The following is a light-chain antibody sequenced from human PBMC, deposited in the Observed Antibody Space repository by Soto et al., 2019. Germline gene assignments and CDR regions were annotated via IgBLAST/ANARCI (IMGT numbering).Light chain of an antibody. CDR1: QGISSY. V-gene: IGKV1-9*01. Sequence: DIQLTQSPSFLSASVGDRVTITCRASQGISSYLAWYQQKPEKAPKLLIYAASTLQIGVPSRFSGSGSVTEFTLTISSLQPEDFATYYCQQLNSYPLTFGGGTKVEIK. CDR3: QQLNSYPLT. CDR2: AAS. J-gene: IGKJ4*01.